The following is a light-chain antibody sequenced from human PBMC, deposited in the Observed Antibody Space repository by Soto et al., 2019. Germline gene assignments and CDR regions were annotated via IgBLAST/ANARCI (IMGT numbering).Light chain of an antibody. V-gene: IGKV2-28*01. CDR1: QSLLHKNGNTY. CDR3: MQALQTPRT. J-gene: IGKJ1*01. CDR2: MGF. Sequence: DLVMNQSPLSLPVTPGEAASISCRSSQSLLHKNGNTYFNWYLQKPGQSPQLLIYMGFKRASGVPDRFSDSGSGTYFTLKISRVEAEDAGVYYCMQALQTPRTFGQGTKVEIK.